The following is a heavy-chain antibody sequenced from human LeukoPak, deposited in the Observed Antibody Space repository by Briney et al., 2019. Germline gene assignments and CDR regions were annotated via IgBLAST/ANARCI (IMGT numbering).Heavy chain of an antibody. D-gene: IGHD4-17*01. V-gene: IGHV4-61*02. CDR3: ARLTPYCDYYFDN. J-gene: IGHJ4*02. CDR2: IYVGGST. CDR1: GRSISSGSYQ. Sequence: SQTLSLICSVSGRSISSGSYQWTWIRQPAGKGLQWFGRIYVGGSTNYNPCPKRRVPISAETSKNQFSLKVTSVTAADTAVYFCARLTPYCDYYFDNWGQGMSVTVSP.